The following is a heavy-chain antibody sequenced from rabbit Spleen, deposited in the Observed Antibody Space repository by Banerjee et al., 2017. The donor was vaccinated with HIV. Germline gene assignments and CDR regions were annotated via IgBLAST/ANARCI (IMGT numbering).Heavy chain of an antibody. V-gene: IGHV1S45*01. CDR1: GFDFSSYG. CDR3: ARDTGTSFSTYGMDL. J-gene: IGHJ6*01. D-gene: IGHD8-1*01. CDR2: INIITGKS. Sequence: QEQLVESGGGLVQPGGSLKLSCKASGFDFSSYGVSWVRQAPGKGLEWIACINIITGKSVYASWAKGRFIMSRTSSTTVTLQMASLTAADTATYFCARDTGTSFSTYGMDLWGPGTLVTVS.